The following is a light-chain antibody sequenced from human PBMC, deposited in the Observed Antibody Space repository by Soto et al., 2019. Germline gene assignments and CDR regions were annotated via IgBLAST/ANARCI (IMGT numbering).Light chain of an antibody. J-gene: IGKJ5*01. CDR2: DAS. V-gene: IGKV3-15*01. Sequence: EIVITQSPATLSVSPGERASLSCRASQSLSTTLAWYQQKPGQAPRLLIYDASTRATGVPARFSGSGSGTEFTLTISSLQSEDFVVYYCQHYNNWPITFGQGTRLEN. CDR1: QSLSTT. CDR3: QHYNNWPIT.